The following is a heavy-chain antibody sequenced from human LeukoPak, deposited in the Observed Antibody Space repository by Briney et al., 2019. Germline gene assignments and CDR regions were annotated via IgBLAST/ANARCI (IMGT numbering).Heavy chain of an antibody. Sequence: GASVKVSCKASGYTFTSYDINWVRQATGQGLEWMGWMNPNSGNTGYAQKFQGRVTMTRNTSISTAYMELSSLRSEDTAVYYCARVRQQLVFWKKYNWFDPCGQGTLVTVSS. CDR1: GYTFTSYD. D-gene: IGHD6-13*01. J-gene: IGHJ5*02. CDR2: MNPNSGNT. V-gene: IGHV1-8*01. CDR3: ARVRQQLVFWKKYNWFDP.